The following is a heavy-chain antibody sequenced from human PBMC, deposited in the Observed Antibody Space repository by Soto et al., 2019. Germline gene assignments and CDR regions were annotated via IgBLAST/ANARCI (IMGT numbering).Heavy chain of an antibody. CDR2: IIPIVGTA. V-gene: IGHV1-69*01. CDR1: GGTFSSYA. J-gene: IGHJ5*02. Sequence: QVQLVQSGAEVKKPGSSVKVSCKASGGTFSSYAISWVRQAPGQGLEWMGGIIPIVGTANYAQKFQSRVTITADESTSTAYRELSSLRSEDTAVYYCARGGGLLWFGELFGWFDPWGQGTLVTVSS. D-gene: IGHD3-10*01. CDR3: ARGGGLLWFGELFGWFDP.